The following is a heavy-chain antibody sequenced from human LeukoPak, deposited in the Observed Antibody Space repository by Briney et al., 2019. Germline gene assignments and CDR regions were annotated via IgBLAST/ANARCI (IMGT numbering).Heavy chain of an antibody. Sequence: PGGSLRLSCAASGFTVSSNYMSWVRQAPGKGLEWVSVIYGVNSTYYTDSVKGRFTISRDNSKNTLYLQMNSLRAEDTAVYYCARVYRRPNYYDSSGYYYLTDYFDYWGQGTLVTVSS. CDR3: ARVYRRPNYYDSSGYYYLTDYFDY. D-gene: IGHD3-22*01. V-gene: IGHV3-66*01. CDR2: IYGVNST. CDR1: GFTVSSNY. J-gene: IGHJ4*02.